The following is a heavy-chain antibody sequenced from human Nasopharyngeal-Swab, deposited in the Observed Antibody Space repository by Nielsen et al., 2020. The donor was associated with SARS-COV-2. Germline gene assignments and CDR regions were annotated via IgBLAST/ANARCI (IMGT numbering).Heavy chain of an antibody. CDR3: AKVKSGTSYDAFDI. D-gene: IGHD1-26*01. CDR2: IRVSGDTT. CDR1: GFTFGNYS. V-gene: IGHV3-23*01. Sequence: GESLKISCTGSGFTFGNYSMTWVRQAPGKGLEWVSSIRVSGDTTYYADSVKGRFTISRDSSKNTLYLQMNSLRAEDTALYYCAKVKSGTSYDAFDIWGQGTMVTVSS. J-gene: IGHJ3*02.